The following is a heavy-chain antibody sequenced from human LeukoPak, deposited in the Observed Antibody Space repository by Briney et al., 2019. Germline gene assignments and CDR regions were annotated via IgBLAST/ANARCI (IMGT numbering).Heavy chain of an antibody. V-gene: IGHV3-23*01. CDR3: VKESTSSGYYYAPDY. CDR1: GFSFRTYA. D-gene: IGHD3-22*01. Sequence: QPGGSLRLSCAASGFSFRTYAMTWVRQAPGKGLEWVSSISGSGATTYNADPLKGRFTISRDNSENTLYLQMNSLGAEDTAVYYCVKESTSSGYYYAPDYWGQGTLVTVS. CDR2: ISGSGATT. J-gene: IGHJ4*02.